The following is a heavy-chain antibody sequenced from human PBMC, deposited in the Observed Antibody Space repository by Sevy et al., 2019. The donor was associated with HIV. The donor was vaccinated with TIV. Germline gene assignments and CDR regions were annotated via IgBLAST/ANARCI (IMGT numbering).Heavy chain of an antibody. CDR1: GFTFSNYA. Sequence: GGSLRLSCAASGFTFSNYAMSWVRQAPGKGLEWVSGVGSGGSTYYEDSMKGRFTISRDNYKNTLYLQMNSLRAEDTAVSYCAKGGGIAARLPYYYGMDVWGQGTTVTVSS. J-gene: IGHJ6*02. CDR3: AKGGGIAARLPYYYGMDV. CDR2: VGSGGST. D-gene: IGHD6-6*01. V-gene: IGHV3-23*01.